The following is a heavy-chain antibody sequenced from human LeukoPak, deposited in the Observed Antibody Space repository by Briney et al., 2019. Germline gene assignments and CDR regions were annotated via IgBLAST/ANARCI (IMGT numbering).Heavy chain of an antibody. CDR1: GFTFNNYA. CDR2: ISGGSGST. D-gene: IGHD3-22*01. Sequence: PGGSLRLSCAASGFTFNNYAMSWVRQAPGKGLAWVSTISGGSGSTYCADSVKGRFTISRDNSKNTLYLQMNSLRDEDTAVYYCAKHRFESGGYHSTDWGQGTLVTVSS. V-gene: IGHV3-23*01. CDR3: AKHRFESGGYHSTD. J-gene: IGHJ4*02.